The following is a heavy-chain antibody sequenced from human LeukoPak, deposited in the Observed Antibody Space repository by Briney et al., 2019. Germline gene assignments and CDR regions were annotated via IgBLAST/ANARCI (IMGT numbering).Heavy chain of an antibody. D-gene: IGHD5-12*01. Sequence: SETLSLTCTVSGGSISSYYWSWIRQPPGKGLEWIGYIYYSGSTNYNRSLKSRVTISVDTSKNQFSLKLSSVTAADTAMYYCARVSGYDWESFYDYWGQGSLVTVSS. CDR1: GGSISSYY. J-gene: IGHJ4*02. CDR2: IYYSGST. CDR3: ARVSGYDWESFYDY. V-gene: IGHV4-59*01.